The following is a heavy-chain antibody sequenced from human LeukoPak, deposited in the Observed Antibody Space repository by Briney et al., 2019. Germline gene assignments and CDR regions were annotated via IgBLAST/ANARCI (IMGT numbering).Heavy chain of an antibody. J-gene: IGHJ4*02. CDR1: GFTFSNYG. D-gene: IGHD3-22*01. CDR2: IWFDGSNQ. CDR3: AKDDTSASDIDY. V-gene: IGHV3-33*06. Sequence: GGSLKLSCAASGFTFSNYGMHWVRQAPGKGLKWVAVIWFDGSNQYYADSVKGRFTISRDNSKNTLYLQMNSLRAEDTAVYYCAKDDTSASDIDYWGQGTLVTVSS.